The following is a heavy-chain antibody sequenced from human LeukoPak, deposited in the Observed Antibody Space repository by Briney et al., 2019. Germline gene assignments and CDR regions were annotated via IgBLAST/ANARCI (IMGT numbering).Heavy chain of an antibody. J-gene: IGHJ4*02. Sequence: GRSLRLSCAASGFTSSSYGMHWVRQAPGKGLEWVAVIWYDGSNKYYADSVKGRFTISRDNSKNTLYLQTNSLRAEDTAVYYCARDRTRDDFWSGYSVSHSFDYWGQGTLVTVSS. V-gene: IGHV3-33*01. D-gene: IGHD3-3*01. CDR1: GFTSSSYG. CDR2: IWYDGSNK. CDR3: ARDRTRDDFWSGYSVSHSFDY.